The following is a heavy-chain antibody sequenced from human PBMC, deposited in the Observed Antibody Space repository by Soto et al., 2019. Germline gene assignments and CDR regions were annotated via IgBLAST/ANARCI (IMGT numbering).Heavy chain of an antibody. Sequence: SGGSLRLSCAASGFTFTRYSMNWVRQAPGKGLEWVSSISSTTNYIYYGDSMKGRFTISRANAKNSLYLEMNSLRAEDTAVYYCARESEDLTSNFDYWGQGTLVTVSS. CDR2: ISSTTNYI. CDR3: ARESEDLTSNFDY. CDR1: GFTFTRYS. J-gene: IGHJ4*02. V-gene: IGHV3-21*06.